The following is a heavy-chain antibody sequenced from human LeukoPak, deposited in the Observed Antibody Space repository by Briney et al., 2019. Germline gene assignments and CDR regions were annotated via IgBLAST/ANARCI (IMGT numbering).Heavy chain of an antibody. CDR2: INPNSGGT. Sequence: ASVKVSCKASGYTFTSYYMHWVRQAPGQGLEWMGWINPNSGGTNYAQKFQGRVTMTRDSSISTAYMELSRLRSDDTAVYYCARDDPRYYYDSSGGLDYWGQGTLVTVSS. D-gene: IGHD3-22*01. CDR1: GYTFTSYY. J-gene: IGHJ4*02. CDR3: ARDDPRYYYDSSGGLDY. V-gene: IGHV1-2*02.